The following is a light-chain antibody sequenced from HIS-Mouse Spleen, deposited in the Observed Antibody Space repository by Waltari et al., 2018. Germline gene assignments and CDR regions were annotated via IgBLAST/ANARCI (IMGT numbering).Light chain of an antibody. Sequence: SYALTQPPSVSVAPGKTARITCGGNNLGSKSVHWYQQKQGQAPVLVVYDASDRPSGIPERFSGSNSGNTATLTISRVEAGDEADYYCQVWDSSSDHVVFGGGTKLTVL. J-gene: IGLJ2*01. CDR1: NLGSKS. V-gene: IGLV3-21*03. CDR3: QVWDSSSDHVV. CDR2: DAS.